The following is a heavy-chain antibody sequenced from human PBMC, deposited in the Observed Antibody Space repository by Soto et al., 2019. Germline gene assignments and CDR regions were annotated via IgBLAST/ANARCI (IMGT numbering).Heavy chain of an antibody. CDR1: GFSFSSHS. Sequence: PGESLKISCAASGFSFSSHSMNWVRRAPGKGLEWVSSISPTSEYIYHADSVKGRFTISRDNAKNSLYLQMDSLRADDTAVYYCARKSYYVDSGFYDYWGQGALVTVSS. J-gene: IGHJ4*02. CDR3: ARKSYYVDSGFYDY. CDR2: ISPTSEYI. D-gene: IGHD3-22*01. V-gene: IGHV3-21*01.